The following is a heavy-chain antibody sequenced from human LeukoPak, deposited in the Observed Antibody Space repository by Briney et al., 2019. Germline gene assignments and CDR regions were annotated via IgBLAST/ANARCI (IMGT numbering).Heavy chain of an antibody. Sequence: SGGSLRLSCAASGFTFSGYSMNWVRQAPGRGLEWVSYISSSSSTIYYADSVKGRFTISRDKAKNSLYLQMNSLRDEDTAVYYCARDRGASGSYYGDYWGQGTLVTVSS. V-gene: IGHV3-48*02. CDR1: GFTFSGYS. CDR2: ISSSSSTI. CDR3: ARDRGASGSYYGDY. J-gene: IGHJ4*02. D-gene: IGHD3-10*01.